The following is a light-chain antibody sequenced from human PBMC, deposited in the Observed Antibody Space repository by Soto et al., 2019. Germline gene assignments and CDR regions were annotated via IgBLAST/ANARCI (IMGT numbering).Light chain of an antibody. CDR1: HNHVRSYTL. CDR2: EVS. V-gene: IGLV2-23*02. J-gene: IGLJ1*01. CDR3: CSYAGSTTQTYV. Sequence: QSALTKPSSFSWGPGQPTTICCTGSHNHVRSYTLVYWYQQHPGKAPKVIIYEVSERPSGVSDRFSGSKSGNTASLMISGLQAEDEADYYCCSYAGSTTQTYVFGSGTKVTVL.